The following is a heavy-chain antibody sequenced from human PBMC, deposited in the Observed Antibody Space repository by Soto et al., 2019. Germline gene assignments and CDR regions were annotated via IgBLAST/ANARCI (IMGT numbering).Heavy chain of an antibody. D-gene: IGHD3-10*01. Sequence: PSETLSLTCAVYGGSFSGYYWSWIRQPPGKGLEWIGEINHSGSTNYNPSLKSRVTISVDTSKNQFSLKLSSVTAADTAVYYCARVVRSLRYYGSGRDYYGMDVWGQGTTVTV. CDR1: GGSFSGYY. V-gene: IGHV4-34*01. CDR2: INHSGST. CDR3: ARVVRSLRYYGSGRDYYGMDV. J-gene: IGHJ6*02.